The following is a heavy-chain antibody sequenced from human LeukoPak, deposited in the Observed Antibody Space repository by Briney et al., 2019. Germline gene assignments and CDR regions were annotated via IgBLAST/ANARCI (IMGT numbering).Heavy chain of an antibody. J-gene: IGHJ4*02. CDR2: ISRSSDST. Sequence: PGGSLRLSCAASGFTFSNYAMSWVRQAPGKGLEWVSGISRSSDSTFYTDSVKGRLTISRDNSKNTLYLQMNTLRAEDTAVYYCAKVYSIVWTHIGHFDYCGQGTLVTVSS. CDR1: GFTFSNYA. CDR3: AKVYSIVWTHIGHFDY. V-gene: IGHV3-23*01. D-gene: IGHD6-19*01.